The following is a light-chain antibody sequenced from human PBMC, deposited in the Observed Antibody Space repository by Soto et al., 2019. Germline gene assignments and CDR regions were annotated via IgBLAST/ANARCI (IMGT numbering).Light chain of an antibody. J-gene: IGLJ1*01. V-gene: IGLV1-40*01. CDR1: NSNLGAGYD. CDR3: SSYAVTNIFV. CDR2: GNR. Sequence: QSVLTQPPSVSGAPGQRVTISCTGNNSNLGAGYDVHWYQQLPGAAPKLVIFGNRNRPSGVPERFSGSKSGTSASLAITGLQAEDEADYYCSSYAVTNIFVFGTGTKLTVL.